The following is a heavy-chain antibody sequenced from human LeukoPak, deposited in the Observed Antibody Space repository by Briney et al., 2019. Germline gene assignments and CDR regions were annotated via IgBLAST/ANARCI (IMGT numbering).Heavy chain of an antibody. CDR1: GGSISSSSYY. CDR2: IYYSGST. J-gene: IGHJ4*02. V-gene: IGHV4-39*01. Sequence: KPSETLSLTCTVSGGSISSSSYYWGWIRQPPGKGLEWIGSIYYSGSTYYNPSLKSRVTISVDTSKNQFSLKLSSVTAADTAVYYCARHPYSSGWYIFDYWGQGTLVTVSS. CDR3: ARHPYSSGWYIFDY. D-gene: IGHD6-19*01.